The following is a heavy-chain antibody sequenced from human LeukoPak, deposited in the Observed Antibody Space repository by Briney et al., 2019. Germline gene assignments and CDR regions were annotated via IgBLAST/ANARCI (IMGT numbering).Heavy chain of an antibody. CDR1: GYTFTGYY. Sequence: GASVKVSCKASGYTFTGYYMHWVRQAPGQGLEWMGWINPNSGGTNYAQKFQGRVTMTRDTSISTAYMELSRLRSDDTAVYYCARLMIVVVDDAFDIWGQGTMVTVSS. CDR2: INPNSGGT. V-gene: IGHV1-2*02. D-gene: IGHD3-22*01. J-gene: IGHJ3*02. CDR3: ARLMIVVVDDAFDI.